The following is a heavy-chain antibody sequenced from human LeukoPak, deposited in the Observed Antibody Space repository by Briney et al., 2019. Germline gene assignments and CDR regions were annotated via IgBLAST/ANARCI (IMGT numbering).Heavy chain of an antibody. CDR2: ISGVGGRT. D-gene: IGHD1-1*01. J-gene: IGHJ4*02. Sequence: GGSLRLSCAASGFTFSIYAMSWVRQAPGKRLEWVSGISGVGGRTYYADSMQGRFTISRDTSRNTLYLQMNSLRVEDTAVYYCAKDHRWNDAPCYFDCWGQGTLVTVSS. CDR3: AKDHRWNDAPCYFDC. CDR1: GFTFSIYA. V-gene: IGHV3-23*01.